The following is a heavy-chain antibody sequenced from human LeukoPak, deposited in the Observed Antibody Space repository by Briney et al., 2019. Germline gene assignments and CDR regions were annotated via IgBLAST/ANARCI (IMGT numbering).Heavy chain of an antibody. CDR3: AGAYSGSEVAFDI. Sequence: GGSLRLSCAASGFTFSSYWMSWVRQAPGKGLEWVANIKQDGSEKYYVDSVKGRFTISRDNAKNSLYLQMNSLRAEDTAVYYCAGAYSGSEVAFDIWGQGTMVTVSS. CDR2: IKQDGSEK. CDR1: GFTFSSYW. J-gene: IGHJ3*02. D-gene: IGHD5-12*01. V-gene: IGHV3-7*03.